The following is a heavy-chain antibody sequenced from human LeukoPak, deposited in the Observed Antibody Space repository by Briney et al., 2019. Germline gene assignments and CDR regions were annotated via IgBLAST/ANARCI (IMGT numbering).Heavy chain of an antibody. J-gene: IGHJ4*02. CDR3: ARVGYYYDSSGYYYEAGFDY. CDR1: GGSISSYY. D-gene: IGHD3-22*01. CDR2: IYYSGST. Sequence: PSETLSLTCTVSGGSISSYYWSWIRQPPGKGLEWIGYIYYSGSTNYNPSLKSRSTISVDTSKNQFSLKLSSVTAADTAVYYCARVGYYYDSSGYYYEAGFDYWGQGTLVTVSS. V-gene: IGHV4-59*01.